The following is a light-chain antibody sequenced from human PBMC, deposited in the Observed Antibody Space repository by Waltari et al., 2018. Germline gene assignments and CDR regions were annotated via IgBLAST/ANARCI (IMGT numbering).Light chain of an antibody. CDR3: QHYNSYPLT. Sequence: DIQMTQSPSTLSASVGDRATITCRASQSISSWLAWYQQKPGQAPKLLIYKASSLESGVPSRFSGTESGTEFTLTISSLQPDDFATYYCQHYNSYPLTFGGGTKVEIK. V-gene: IGKV1-5*03. CDR2: KAS. CDR1: QSISSW. J-gene: IGKJ4*01.